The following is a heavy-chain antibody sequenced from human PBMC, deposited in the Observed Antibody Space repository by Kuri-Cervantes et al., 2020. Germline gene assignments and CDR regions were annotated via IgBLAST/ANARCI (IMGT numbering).Heavy chain of an antibody. Sequence: ASVKVSCKASGYTFTSYDINWVRQATGQGLEWMGWINPNSGGTNYGQNFQGRVTMTRDTSISTTYMELSSLRSDDTAVYYCATGPPSPHYLSSWYRDYFHFWGQGTLVTVSS. CDR3: ATGPPSPHYLSSWYRDYFHF. D-gene: IGHD6-13*01. CDR2: INPNSGGT. J-gene: IGHJ4*02. V-gene: IGHV1-2*02. CDR1: GYTFTSYD.